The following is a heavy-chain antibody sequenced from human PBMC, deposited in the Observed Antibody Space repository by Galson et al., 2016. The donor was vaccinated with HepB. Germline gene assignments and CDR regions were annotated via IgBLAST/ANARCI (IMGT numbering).Heavy chain of an antibody. CDR3: ARELTPEAFDI. J-gene: IGHJ3*02. V-gene: IGHV4-31*03. D-gene: IGHD4-23*01. Sequence: TLSLTCTVSGGSMNSVGYSWSWLRQHPGKGLEWIGYILYTGTTHYNPSLKSRLTMSVDTSKNQFSLKLSSVTAADTAVDYCARELTPEAFDIWGQGTMVIVSS. CDR2: ILYTGTT. CDR1: GGSMNSVGYS.